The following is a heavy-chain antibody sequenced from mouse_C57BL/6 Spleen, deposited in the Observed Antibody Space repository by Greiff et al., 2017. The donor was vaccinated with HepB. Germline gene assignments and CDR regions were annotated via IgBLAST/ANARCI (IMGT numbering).Heavy chain of an antibody. Sequence: QVQLQQPGAELVKPGASVKMSCKASGYTFTSYWITWVKQRPGQGLEWIGDIYPGSGSTNYNEKFKSKATLTVDTSSSTAYMQLSSLTSEDSAVYYCARFGYYGSNYFDYWGQGTLVTVSA. CDR3: ARFGYYGSNYFDY. J-gene: IGHJ3*01. CDR1: GYTFTSYW. D-gene: IGHD1-1*01. V-gene: IGHV1-55*01. CDR2: IYPGSGST.